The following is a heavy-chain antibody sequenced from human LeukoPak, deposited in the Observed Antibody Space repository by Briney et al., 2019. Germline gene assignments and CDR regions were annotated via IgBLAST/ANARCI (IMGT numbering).Heavy chain of an antibody. CDR2: IRYDGSDK. Sequence: GGSLRLSCAASGFTFSTYGIHWVRQAPGRGLEWVAFIRYDGSDKFYTNSVKGRFTISRDNSKNTLYLQMNSLRAEDTAVYYCASGIVVVTAHAFDIWGQGTMVTVSS. CDR3: ASGIVVVTAHAFDI. D-gene: IGHD2-21*02. V-gene: IGHV3-30*02. CDR1: GFTFSTYG. J-gene: IGHJ3*02.